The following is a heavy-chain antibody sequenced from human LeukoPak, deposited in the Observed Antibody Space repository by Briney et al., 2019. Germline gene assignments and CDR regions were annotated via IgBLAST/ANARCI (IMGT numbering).Heavy chain of an antibody. D-gene: IGHD5-18*01. Sequence: SETLSLTCAVYGGSFSGYYWSWIRQPPGKGLEWIGEINHSGSTNYNPSLKSRVTISVDTSKNQFSLKLSSVTAADTAVYYCARLISRGYSLRRSLDPWGQGTLVTVSS. CDR3: ARLISRGYSLRRSLDP. CDR2: INHSGST. J-gene: IGHJ5*02. V-gene: IGHV4-34*01. CDR1: GGSFSGYY.